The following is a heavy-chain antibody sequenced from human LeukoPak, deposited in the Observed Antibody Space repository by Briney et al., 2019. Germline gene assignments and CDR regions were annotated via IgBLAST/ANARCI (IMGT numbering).Heavy chain of an antibody. D-gene: IGHD2-15*01. V-gene: IGHV3-66*01. CDR1: GFTVSSNY. Sequence: GGSLRLSRAASGFTVSSNYMSWVRQAPGKGLEWVSVVYSGGSTYYADSVKGRFTISRDNSKNTLYLQMNNLRAEDTAVYYCARGYCSGGSCYWGAFDIWGQGTMVTVSS. CDR2: VYSGGST. J-gene: IGHJ3*02. CDR3: ARGYCSGGSCYWGAFDI.